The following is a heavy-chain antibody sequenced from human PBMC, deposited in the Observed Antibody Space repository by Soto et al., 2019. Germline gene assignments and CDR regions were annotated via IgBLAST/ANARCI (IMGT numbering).Heavy chain of an antibody. CDR1: GFTFSSYA. CDR3: ARSAATTNYYFGP. Sequence: GGSLRLSCAASGFTFSSYAMRWVRQAPGKGLEWVSAISDSGGATYYVDSVKGRFTISRDNSKNTVYLQMNSLRAEDTAIYYCARSAATTNYYFGPWGQGILVTVSS. V-gene: IGHV3-23*01. D-gene: IGHD3-22*01. J-gene: IGHJ5*02. CDR2: ISDSGGAT.